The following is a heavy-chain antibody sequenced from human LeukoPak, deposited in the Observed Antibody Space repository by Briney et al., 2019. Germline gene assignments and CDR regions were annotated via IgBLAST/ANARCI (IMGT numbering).Heavy chain of an antibody. CDR2: ISSSSNYI. CDR3: ARGSRLGVVGRDAFDI. CDR1: GFIFSSYS. D-gene: IGHD3-3*01. Sequence: GGSLRLSCAASGFIFSSYSMNCIRQAPGKGLEWVSSISSSSNYIYYADSVKGRFTISRDNAKNSLYLQMNSLRTEDTAVYYCARGSRLGVVGRDAFDIWGQGTMVTVSS. J-gene: IGHJ3*02. V-gene: IGHV3-21*01.